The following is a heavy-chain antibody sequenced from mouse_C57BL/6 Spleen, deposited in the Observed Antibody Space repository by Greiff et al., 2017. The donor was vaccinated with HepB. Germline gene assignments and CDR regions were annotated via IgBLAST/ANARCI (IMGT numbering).Heavy chain of an antibody. CDR3: ARDGYSYAMDY. CDR1: GFTFSDYG. D-gene: IGHD2-3*01. Sequence: EVQLMESGGGLVKPGGSLKLSCAASGFTFSDYGMHWVRQAPEKGLEWVAYISSGSSTIYYADTVKGRFTISRDNAKNTLFLQMTSLRSEDTAMYYCARDGYSYAMDYWGQGTSVTVSS. CDR2: ISSGSSTI. V-gene: IGHV5-17*01. J-gene: IGHJ4*01.